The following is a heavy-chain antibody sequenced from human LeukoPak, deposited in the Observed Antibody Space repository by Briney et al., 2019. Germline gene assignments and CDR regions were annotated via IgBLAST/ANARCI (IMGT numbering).Heavy chain of an antibody. Sequence: ASVKVSCKASGYTFTSYYMHWVRQAPGQGLEWMGIINPSGGSTSYAQKFQGRVTMTRDTSTSTVYMELSRLRSDDTAVYYCARDRSRLGELSLPDYWGQGTLVTVSS. J-gene: IGHJ4*02. D-gene: IGHD3-16*02. CDR3: ARDRSRLGELSLPDY. V-gene: IGHV1-46*01. CDR1: GYTFTSYY. CDR2: INPSGGST.